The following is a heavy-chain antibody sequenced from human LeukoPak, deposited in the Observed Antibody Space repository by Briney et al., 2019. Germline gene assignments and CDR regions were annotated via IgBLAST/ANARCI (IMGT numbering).Heavy chain of an antibody. Sequence: ASVKVSCKASGYTFTGYYMHWVRQAPGQGLEWMGWISAYNGNTNYAQKLQGRVTMTTDTSTSTAYMELRSLRSDDTAVYYCARDPGYCSSTSCYKGWFDPWGQGTLVTVSS. CDR3: ARDPGYCSSTSCYKGWFDP. J-gene: IGHJ5*02. CDR2: ISAYNGNT. CDR1: GYTFTGYY. D-gene: IGHD2-2*02. V-gene: IGHV1-18*04.